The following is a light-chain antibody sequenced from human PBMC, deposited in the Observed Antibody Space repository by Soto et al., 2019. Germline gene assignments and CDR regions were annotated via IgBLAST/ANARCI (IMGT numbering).Light chain of an antibody. Sequence: QSVLTRPPSASGTPGQRVTISCSGSSSNIGSNNVNWYQQLPGTAPKLLIYSNSQRPSGVPDRFSGSKSGTSASLAISGLQSEDEADYYCAAWDDSLNGPVFGGGTKLTVL. V-gene: IGLV1-44*01. CDR3: AAWDDSLNGPV. CDR2: SNS. CDR1: SSNIGSNN. J-gene: IGLJ3*02.